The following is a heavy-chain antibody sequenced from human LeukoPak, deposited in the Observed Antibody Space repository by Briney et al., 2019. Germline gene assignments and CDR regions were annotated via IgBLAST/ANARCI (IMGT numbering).Heavy chain of an antibody. J-gene: IGHJ4*02. Sequence: ASVNVSCNASGYTFTRYYMHSVRQAPGQRLEWMRWINPNSGGTNSSQKFQVRVTMTRDTSISTAYMVLSRLRCDDTAVYYCARVGYSGSYRYLYYFDYWGQGTLVTVSS. CDR1: GYTFTRYY. CDR2: INPNSGGT. D-gene: IGHD1-26*01. CDR3: ARVGYSGSYRYLYYFDY. V-gene: IGHV1-2*02.